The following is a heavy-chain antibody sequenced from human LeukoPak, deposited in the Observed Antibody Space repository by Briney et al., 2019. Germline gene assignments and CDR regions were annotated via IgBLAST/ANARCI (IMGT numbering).Heavy chain of an antibody. J-gene: IGHJ4*02. CDR2: ISGSGGST. Sequence: QPGGSLRLSCAASGFTVSSNYMSWVREAPGKGLAWVSAISGSGGSTYYAFSVRGRFTISRDNTKNTLYLQMNSLRAEDTAVYYCAKDPPDSPLTLAGIAVAGTDYWGQGTLVTVSS. CDR3: AKDPPDSPLTLAGIAVAGTDY. V-gene: IGHV3-23*01. D-gene: IGHD6-19*01. CDR1: GFTVSSNY.